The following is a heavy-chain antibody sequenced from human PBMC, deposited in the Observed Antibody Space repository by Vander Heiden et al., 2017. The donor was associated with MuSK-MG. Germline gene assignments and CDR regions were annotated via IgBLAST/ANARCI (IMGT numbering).Heavy chain of an antibody. J-gene: IGHJ4*02. CDR1: GYSFTIYW. D-gene: IGHD3-3*01. CDR2: IYPGDSDT. CDR3: ARFRILAYGPFDY. Sequence: QLVQSGAAVKTPGDSLKISCMGSGYSFTIYWIGWVRQMHGKGLEWMGIIYPGDSDTRYSPSFQGQVTISADKSISTAYLQWSSLKASDTAMYYCARFRILAYGPFDYWGQGTLVTVSS. V-gene: IGHV5-51*03.